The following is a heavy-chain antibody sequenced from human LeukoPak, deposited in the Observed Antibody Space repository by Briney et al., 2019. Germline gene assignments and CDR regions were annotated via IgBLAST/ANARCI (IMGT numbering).Heavy chain of an antibody. CDR2: IYYSGST. V-gene: IGHV4-59*05. D-gene: IGHD4-11*01. CDR1: GGSISSYY. Sequence: SETLSLTCTVSGGSISSYYWSWIRQPPGKGLEWIGSIYYSGSTYYNPSLKSRVTISVDTSKNQFSLKLSSVTAADTAVYYCARPTVTTNAFDIWGQGTMVTVSS. J-gene: IGHJ3*02. CDR3: ARPTVTTNAFDI.